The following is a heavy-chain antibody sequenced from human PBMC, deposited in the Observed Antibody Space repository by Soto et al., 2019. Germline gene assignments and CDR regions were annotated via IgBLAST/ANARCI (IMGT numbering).Heavy chain of an antibody. CDR3: TRAAWFPYLSFY. V-gene: IGHV3-48*03. CDR2: TSSSGSTA. CDR1: GFTFSRFE. D-gene: IGHD3-10*01. Sequence: GGSLRLSCAASGFTFSRFELHWVRQAPGKGLEWISYTSSSGSTAYYASSVEGRFTISRDNANNSVYLQMDSLRAEDTALYYCTRAAWFPYLSFYWGQGALVTVSS. J-gene: IGHJ4*02.